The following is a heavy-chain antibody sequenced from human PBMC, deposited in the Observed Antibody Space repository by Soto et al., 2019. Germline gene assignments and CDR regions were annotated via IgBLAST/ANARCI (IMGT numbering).Heavy chain of an antibody. CDR1: GYTFTGYY. V-gene: IGHV1-2*02. CDR2: INPNSGGT. D-gene: IGHD6-6*01. CDR3: ARSRPLAARTRFDWFIDY. Sequence: QVPLVQSGAEVKKPGASVKVSCKASGYTFTGYYIHWVRQAPGQGLEWMGWINPNSGGTNYAQKFQGRDTRTRDTSISTAYMELSRLRSDDTAVYYCARSRPLAARTRFDWFIDYWGQGTLVTVSS. J-gene: IGHJ4*02.